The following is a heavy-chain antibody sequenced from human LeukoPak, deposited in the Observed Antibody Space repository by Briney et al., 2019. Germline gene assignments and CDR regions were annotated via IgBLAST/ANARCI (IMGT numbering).Heavy chain of an antibody. J-gene: IGHJ6*03. Sequence: PSETLSLTCTVSGGSISSYYWSWIRQPAGKGLEWIGRIYTSGSTNYNPSLKSRVTMSVDTSKNQFSLKLSSVTAADTAVYYCARVGYSSGWSYYYYYMDVWGKGTTVTVSS. CDR3: ARVGYSSGWSYYYYYMDV. D-gene: IGHD6-19*01. CDR2: IYTSGST. CDR1: GGSISSYY. V-gene: IGHV4-4*07.